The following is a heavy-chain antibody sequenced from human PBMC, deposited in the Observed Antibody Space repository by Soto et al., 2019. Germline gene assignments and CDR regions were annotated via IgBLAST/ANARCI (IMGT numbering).Heavy chain of an antibody. J-gene: IGHJ3*02. Sequence: EVQLVESGGGLIQPGGSLRLSCAASGFTVSSNYMSWVRQAPGKGLEWGSIIYSGGSTYYADSVKGRFTIYRDNSKNTLDLQMNSLRAEDTAVYYCASRDRGVRAFDIWGQGTMVTVSS. D-gene: IGHD3-10*02. CDR3: ASRDRGVRAFDI. CDR2: IYSGGST. CDR1: GFTVSSNY. V-gene: IGHV3-53*01.